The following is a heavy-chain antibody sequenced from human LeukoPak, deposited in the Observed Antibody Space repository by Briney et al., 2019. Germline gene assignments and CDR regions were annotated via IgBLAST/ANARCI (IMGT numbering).Heavy chain of an antibody. V-gene: IGHV3-7*01. CDR3: ARDVRPDFWSGSNWFDP. J-gene: IGHJ5*02. D-gene: IGHD3-3*01. Sequence: GGSLRLSCAASGFTFSSYWMSWVRQAPGKGLERVANIKQDGSEKYYVDSVKGRFTISRDNAKNSLYLQMNSLRAEDTAVYYCARDVRPDFWSGSNWFDPWGQGTLVTVSS. CDR2: IKQDGSEK. CDR1: GFTFSSYW.